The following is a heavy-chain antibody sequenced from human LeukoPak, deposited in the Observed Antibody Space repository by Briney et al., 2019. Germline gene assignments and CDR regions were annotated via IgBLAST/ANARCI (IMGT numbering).Heavy chain of an antibody. J-gene: IGHJ6*03. CDR1: GGSISSGSYY. CDR3: ARDYTIFGVYSYYMDV. V-gene: IGHV4-39*07. D-gene: IGHD3-3*01. CDR2: IYYSGST. Sequence: SETLSLTCTVSGGSISSGSYYWGWIRQPPGKGLEWIGSIYYSGSTYYNPSLKSRVTMSVDTSKNQFSLGLRSVTAADTAVYYCARDYTIFGVYSYYMDVWAKGPQSPSP.